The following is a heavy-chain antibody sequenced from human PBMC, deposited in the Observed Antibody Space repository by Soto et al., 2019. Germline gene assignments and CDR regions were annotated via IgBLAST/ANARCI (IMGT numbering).Heavy chain of an antibody. D-gene: IGHD3-16*01. J-gene: IGHJ3*02. CDR2: ISWNSGSI. Sequence: EVQLVESGGGLVQPGRSLRLSCAASGFTFDDYAMHWVRQAPGKGLEWVSGISWNSGSIGYADSVKGRFTISRDNAKNSLSMQMNSLRADDRALYCCAKAEGGLVGFDIWGQGTLVPVSS. CDR1: GFTFDDYA. CDR3: AKAEGGLVGFDI. V-gene: IGHV3-9*01.